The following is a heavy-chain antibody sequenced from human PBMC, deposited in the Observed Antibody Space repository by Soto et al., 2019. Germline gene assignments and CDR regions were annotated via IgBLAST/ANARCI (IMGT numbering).Heavy chain of an antibody. D-gene: IGHD2-8*02. CDR1: GGSFSGYY. Sequence: QVQLQQWGAGLLKPSETLSLTCAVYGGSFSGYYWTWIRQPPGTGLEWIGEINHSGSTNYNPSLKSRVTLSVDTSKNPFSLKLTSVTGADTAVYYCARDKITGLFDYWGQGTLVTVSS. CDR2: INHSGST. CDR3: ARDKITGLFDY. J-gene: IGHJ4*02. V-gene: IGHV4-34*01.